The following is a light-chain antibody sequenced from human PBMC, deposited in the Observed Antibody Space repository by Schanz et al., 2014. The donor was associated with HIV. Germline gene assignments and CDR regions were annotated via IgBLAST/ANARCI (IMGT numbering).Light chain of an antibody. CDR1: QSLTSAY. CDR3: QRLNGYPLI. V-gene: IGKV3-20*01. CDR2: GAY. Sequence: LTQSPGTLSLSPGERATLSCRASQSLTSAYLAWYRQKPGQPPTLLIHGAYNSATGIPDRFTGSGSGTDFTLTISSLQAEDFGTFYCQRLNGYPLIFGGGTKVEIK. J-gene: IGKJ4*01.